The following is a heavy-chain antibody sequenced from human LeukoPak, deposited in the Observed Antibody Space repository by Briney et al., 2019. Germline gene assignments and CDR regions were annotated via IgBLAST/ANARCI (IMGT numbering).Heavy chain of an antibody. V-gene: IGHV3-30*02. CDR2: IRYDGSNK. CDR1: GFTFSSYG. D-gene: IGHD3-22*01. Sequence: PGGSLRLSCAASGFTFSSYGMHWVRQAPGKGLEWVAFIRYDGSNKYYADSVKGRFTISRDNSKNTLYLQMNSLRAEDTAVYYCASGGYDSSGYSIDYWGQGTLVTVSS. J-gene: IGHJ4*02. CDR3: ASGGYDSSGYSIDY.